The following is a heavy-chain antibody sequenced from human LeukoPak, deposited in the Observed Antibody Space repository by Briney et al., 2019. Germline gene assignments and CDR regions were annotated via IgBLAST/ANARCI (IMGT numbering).Heavy chain of an antibody. Sequence: PGGSLSLSCAASGFTFSRYCMRWVRQAPGRGLEWVAFITYDGITDYFQASVKGRLTTSRDTSNSTLYLQRNSLRAEHTALYYCVKEQCSGYYSTADYWGQGTLVTVSS. CDR1: GFTFSRYC. V-gene: IGHV3-30*02. J-gene: IGHJ4*02. D-gene: IGHD3-10*02. CDR2: ITYDGITD. CDR3: VKEQCSGYYSTADY.